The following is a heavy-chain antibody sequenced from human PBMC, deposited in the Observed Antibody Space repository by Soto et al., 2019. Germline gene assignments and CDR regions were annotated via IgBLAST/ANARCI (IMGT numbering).Heavy chain of an antibody. CDR3: AKGPTAEKVDS. CDR1: GASIQNGGYF. CDR2: ILNSGSP. J-gene: IGHJ4*02. V-gene: IGHV4-30-4*01. Sequence: QVQLQESGPGLVRPSQTLSLTCSVSGASIQNGGYFWSWIRQSPGKGLEWIGHILNSGSPYNNPSLGSRVTISADTSMNQFSLALTSVTAADTAMYYCAKGPTAEKVDSGGQGILVTVSS.